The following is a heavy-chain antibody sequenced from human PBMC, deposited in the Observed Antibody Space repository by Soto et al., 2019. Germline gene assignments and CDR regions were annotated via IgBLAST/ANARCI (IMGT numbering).Heavy chain of an antibody. Sequence: TSETLSLTCAVYGGSFSCYYWSWIRQPPGKGLEWIGEINHSGSTNYNPSLKSRVTISVDTSKNQLSLKLSSVTAADTAVYYCARGEYWQYYYYGMDVWGQGTTVTVSS. CDR2: INHSGST. J-gene: IGHJ6*02. CDR3: ARGEYWQYYYYGMDV. CDR1: GGSFSCYY. D-gene: IGHD2-8*02. V-gene: IGHV4-34*01.